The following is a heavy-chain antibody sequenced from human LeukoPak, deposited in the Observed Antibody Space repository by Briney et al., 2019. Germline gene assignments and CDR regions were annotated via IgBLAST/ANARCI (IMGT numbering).Heavy chain of an antibody. V-gene: IGHV3-7*01. J-gene: IGHJ4*02. Sequence: GGSLRLSYAACGFTFRNYWMSWVRQAPGKGLEWVANIKQDGSEKYYVDSVKGRFTISRDNAKNSLYLQMNSLRAEDTAVYYCARDSPDSDFDYWGQGTLVTVSS. CDR1: GFTFRNYW. CDR3: ARDSPDSDFDY. CDR2: IKQDGSEK.